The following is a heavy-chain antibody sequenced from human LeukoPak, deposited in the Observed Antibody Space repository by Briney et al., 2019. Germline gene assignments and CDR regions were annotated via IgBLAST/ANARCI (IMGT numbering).Heavy chain of an antibody. CDR3: ARALGAFDI. CDR1: GFTFSSYA. V-gene: IGHV3-30*04. Sequence: GGSPRLSCAGSGFTFSSYALHWVRQAPGKGLEWVAVISFDGSNKYYADSVKGRFTLSRDNSKNTLYLQMNSLRAEDTAVYYCARALGAFDIWGQGTMVTVSS. CDR2: ISFDGSNK. J-gene: IGHJ3*02.